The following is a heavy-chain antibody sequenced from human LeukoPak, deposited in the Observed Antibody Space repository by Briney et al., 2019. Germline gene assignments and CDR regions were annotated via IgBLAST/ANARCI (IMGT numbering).Heavy chain of an antibody. V-gene: IGHV3-30*18. Sequence: PGGSLRLSCEASGFTFTNYGMQWVRQAPGKGLEWVALILYDGSNEFYADSVKGRFTISRDNSKNTLFLQMNSLRAEDSAVYYCAKKKWRVSSASDFWGQGTVVTVSS. J-gene: IGHJ3*01. CDR2: ILYDGSNE. CDR1: GFTFTNYG. CDR3: AKKKWRVSSASDF. D-gene: IGHD1-26*01.